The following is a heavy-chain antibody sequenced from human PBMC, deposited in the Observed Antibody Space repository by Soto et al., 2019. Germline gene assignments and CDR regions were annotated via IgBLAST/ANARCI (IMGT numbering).Heavy chain of an antibody. D-gene: IGHD3-9*01. Sequence: PRLSCAASGFTFSSYAMSWVRQAPGKGLEWVSAISGSGGSNKYYADSVKGRFTISRDNSKNTMSLQMNSLRSEDTAVYFCARGTGLVITHFDYWGQGTPVTVSS. CDR3: ARGTGLVITHFDY. V-gene: IGHV3-23*01. CDR1: GFTFSSYA. J-gene: IGHJ4*02. CDR2: ISGSGGSNK.